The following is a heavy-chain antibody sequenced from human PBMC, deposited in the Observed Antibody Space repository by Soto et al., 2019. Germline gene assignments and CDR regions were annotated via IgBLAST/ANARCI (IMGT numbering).Heavy chain of an antibody. Sequence: EVQLVESGGGLVQPGESLRLSCAASGFTFSSYWMHWVRQAPGKGLVWVSRINSDGSRTDYADSVKGRFTISRDNAKKTVYLQMSRVRAEGTAVYYCARVPTGGYDWIWGQGTLVTVSS. D-gene: IGHD5-12*01. V-gene: IGHV3-74*01. CDR2: INSDGSRT. CDR1: GFTFSSYW. CDR3: ARVPTGGYDWI. J-gene: IGHJ4*02.